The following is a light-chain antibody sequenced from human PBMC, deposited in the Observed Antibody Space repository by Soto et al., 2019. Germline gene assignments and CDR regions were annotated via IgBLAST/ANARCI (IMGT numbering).Light chain of an antibody. Sequence: QSALTQPASVSGSPGQSITISCTGTSSDVGCYNYVSWNQQHPGKAPKLMIYDVSNRPSGVSKRFSDSKSGNTASLTISGLQAEDEADYYCSSYTSSSTLYVFGTGTTLTVL. CDR1: SSDVGCYNY. V-gene: IGLV2-14*01. CDR3: SSYTSSSTLYV. J-gene: IGLJ1*01. CDR2: DVS.